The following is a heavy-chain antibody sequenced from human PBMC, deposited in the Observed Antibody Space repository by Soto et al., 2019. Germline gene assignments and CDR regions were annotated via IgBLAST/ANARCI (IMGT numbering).Heavy chain of an antibody. V-gene: IGHV4-34*01. D-gene: IGHD6-6*01. J-gene: IGHJ4*02. CDR2: INHSGST. CDR3: GRGADEYYLDY. CDR1: GGSFSGYY. Sequence: PSETLSLTCAVYGGSFSGYYWSWIRQPPGKGLEWIGEINHSGSTNYNPSLKSRVTISVDTSKNQFSLKLSSVTAADTSLYYCGRGADEYYLDYWGQGALGTVSS.